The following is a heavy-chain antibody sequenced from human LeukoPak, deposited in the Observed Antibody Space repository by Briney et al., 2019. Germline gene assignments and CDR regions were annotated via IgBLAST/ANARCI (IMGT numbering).Heavy chain of an antibody. CDR2: ISSSSSYI. CDR3: ARVLTGTTQRAFDI. D-gene: IGHD1-20*01. J-gene: IGHJ3*02. Sequence: GGSLRLSCAASGFTFSSYSMNWVRQAPGKGLEWVSSISSSSSYIYYADSVKGRFTISRDNAKNSLYLQMNCLRAEDTAVYYCARVLTGTTQRAFDIWGQGTMVTVSS. CDR1: GFTFSSYS. V-gene: IGHV3-21*01.